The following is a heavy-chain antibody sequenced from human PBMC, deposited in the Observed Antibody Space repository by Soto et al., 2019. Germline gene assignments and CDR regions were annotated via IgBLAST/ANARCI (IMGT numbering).Heavy chain of an antibody. D-gene: IGHD2-15*01. Sequence: GASVKVSCKASGYTFTGYYMYWVRQAPGQRLEWMGWINPDNGNTKSSQKFQDRVIITRDTSASTAYMDLSSLRSEDTAVYYCARGIATGQLDPWGQGTLVTVSS. CDR1: GYTFTGYY. CDR3: ARGIATGQLDP. V-gene: IGHV1-3*01. J-gene: IGHJ5*02. CDR2: INPDNGNT.